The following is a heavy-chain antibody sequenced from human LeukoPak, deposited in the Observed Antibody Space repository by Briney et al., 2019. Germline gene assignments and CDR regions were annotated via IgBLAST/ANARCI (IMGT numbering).Heavy chain of an antibody. CDR1: GGSIRSSSHY. CDR3: ATTTIRLGY. V-gene: IGHV4-39*07. D-gene: IGHD1-26*01. CDR2: ISNSGST. J-gene: IGHJ4*02. Sequence: SETLSLTCTVSGGSIRSSSHYWGWIRQPPGKGLEWIGSISNSGSTYYNPSLKSRVSISVDTSNNQFSLKLSSVTAADTAVYYCATTTIRLGYWGQGTLVTVSS.